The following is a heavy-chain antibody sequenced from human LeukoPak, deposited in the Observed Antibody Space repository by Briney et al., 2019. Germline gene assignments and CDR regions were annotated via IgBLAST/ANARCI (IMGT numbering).Heavy chain of an antibody. CDR2: IRYDGSNK. CDR3: AKDRTEYQGGCGY. Sequence: GGSLRLSCAASGFTFSSYGMHWVRQTPGKGLEWVAFIRYDGSNKYYADSAKGRFTISRDNSKNTLYLQMNSLRAEDTAVYYCAKDRTEYQGGCGYWGQGTLVTVSS. J-gene: IGHJ4*02. V-gene: IGHV3-30*02. CDR1: GFTFSSYG. D-gene: IGHD2-21*01.